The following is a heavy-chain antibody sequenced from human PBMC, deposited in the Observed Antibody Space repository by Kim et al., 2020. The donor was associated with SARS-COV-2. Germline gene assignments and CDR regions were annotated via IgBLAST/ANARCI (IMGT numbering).Heavy chain of an antibody. CDR2: IYYSGST. V-gene: IGHV4-39*01. Sequence: SETLSLTCTVSGGSISSSSYYWGWIRQPPGKGLEWIGSIYYSGSTYYNPSLKSRVTISVDTSKNQFSLKLSSVTAADTAVYYCARVGGYGSGSYYNPPYYYYYMTSGAKGPRSPSP. CDR1: GGSISSSSYY. D-gene: IGHD3-10*01. J-gene: IGHJ6*03. CDR3: ARVGGYGSGSYYNPPYYYYYMTS.